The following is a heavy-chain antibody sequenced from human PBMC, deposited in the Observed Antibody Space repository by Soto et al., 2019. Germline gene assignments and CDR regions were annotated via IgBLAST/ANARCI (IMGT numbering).Heavy chain of an antibody. CDR1: GFTFSSYA. V-gene: IGHV3-30-3*01. CDR3: ARDPGDGMDV. D-gene: IGHD3-10*01. Sequence: LRLSCAASGFTFSSYAMHWVRQAPGKGLEWVAVISYDGSNKYYADSVKGRFTISRDNSKNTLYLQMNSLRAEDTAVYYCARDPGDGMDVWGQGTTVTVSS. CDR2: ISYDGSNK. J-gene: IGHJ6*02.